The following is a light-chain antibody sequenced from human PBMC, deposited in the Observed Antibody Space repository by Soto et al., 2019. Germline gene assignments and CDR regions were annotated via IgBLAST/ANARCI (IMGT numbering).Light chain of an antibody. CDR1: QSVSYH. CDR3: QQRTYWAYT. Sequence: EIVLTQSPATLSLSPGERATLSCRASQSVSYHLAWYQQKPGQAPRLLIYGASNRATGIPARFSGSGSGTDFTLTSSSLEPEDFAVYSCQQRTYWAYTLGQGTKLEIK. V-gene: IGKV3-11*01. J-gene: IGKJ2*01. CDR2: GAS.